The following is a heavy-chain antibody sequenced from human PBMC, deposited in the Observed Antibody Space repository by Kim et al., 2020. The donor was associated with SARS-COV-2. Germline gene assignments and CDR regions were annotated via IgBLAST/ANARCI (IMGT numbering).Heavy chain of an antibody. J-gene: IGHJ4*02. V-gene: IGHV3-23*01. CDR3: AREGPFDY. CDR2: GGST. Sequence: GGSTYYADSLKGRFTISRDNSKNTLYLQMNSLRAEDTAVYYCAREGPFDYWGQGTLVTVSS.